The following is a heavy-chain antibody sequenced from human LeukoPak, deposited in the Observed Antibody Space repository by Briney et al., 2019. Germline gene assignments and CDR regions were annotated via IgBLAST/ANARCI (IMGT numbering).Heavy chain of an antibody. J-gene: IGHJ4*02. D-gene: IGHD3-3*02. CDR1: GFTFSGYP. CDR3: AREFIFGPLDF. CDR2: VSFDGSDK. Sequence: GRSLRLSCAASGFTFSGYPMHWVRQAPGKGLEWVSFVSFDGSDKDYAESVKGRFTISRDNSKNTLFLQVNSLRVEDSGVYYCAREFIFGPLDFWGQGTLVTVSS. V-gene: IGHV3-30*04.